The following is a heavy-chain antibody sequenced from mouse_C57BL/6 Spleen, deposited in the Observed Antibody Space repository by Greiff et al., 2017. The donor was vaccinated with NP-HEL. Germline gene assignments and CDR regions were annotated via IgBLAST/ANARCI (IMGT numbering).Heavy chain of an antibody. CDR3: TRGHSTTVVAGYFDV. CDR1: GYTFTDYE. Sequence: QVQLKQSGAELVRPGASVTLSCKASGYTFTDYEMHWVKQTPVHGLEWIGAIDPETGGTAYHQKFKGKAILTADKSSSTAYLQLRSLTSEDSAVYYCTRGHSTTVVAGYFDVWGTGTTVTVSS. D-gene: IGHD1-1*01. CDR2: IDPETGGT. V-gene: IGHV1-15*01. J-gene: IGHJ1*03.